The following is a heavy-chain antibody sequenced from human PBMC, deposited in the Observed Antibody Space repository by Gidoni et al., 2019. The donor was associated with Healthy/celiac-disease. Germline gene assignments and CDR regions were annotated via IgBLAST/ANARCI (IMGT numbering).Heavy chain of an antibody. CDR1: GGTFSSYA. V-gene: IGHV1-69*01. CDR2: IIPIFGTA. J-gene: IGHJ4*02. Sequence: QVQLVQSGAEVKKPGSSVKVSCKASGGTFSSYAISWVRQAPGQGLEWMGGIIPIFGTANYAQKFQGRVTITADESTSTAYMELSSLRSEDTAVYYCAREGGYYYDSSGYYFDYWGQGTLVTVSS. CDR3: AREGGYYYDSSGYYFDY. D-gene: IGHD3-22*01.